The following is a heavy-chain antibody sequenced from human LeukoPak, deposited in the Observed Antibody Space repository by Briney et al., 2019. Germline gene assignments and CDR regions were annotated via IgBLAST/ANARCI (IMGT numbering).Heavy chain of an antibody. D-gene: IGHD3-9*01. CDR1: GGSISSGSYY. Sequence: PSETLSLTCTVSGGSISSGSYYWSWIRQPAGKGLEWIGRIYTSGSTNYNPSLKSRVTISVDTSKNQFSLKLSSVTAADTAVYYCARDQAISPHGPFDYWGQGTLVTVSS. CDR3: ARDQAISPHGPFDY. V-gene: IGHV4-61*02. CDR2: IYTSGST. J-gene: IGHJ4*02.